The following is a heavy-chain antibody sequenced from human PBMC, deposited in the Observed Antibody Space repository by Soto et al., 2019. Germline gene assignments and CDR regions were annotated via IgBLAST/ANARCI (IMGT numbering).Heavy chain of an antibody. CDR2: INPNTGDT. D-gene: IGHD6-6*01. Sequence: WASVKVSCKASGYTFTAYYMHWVRQAPGQGLEWMGWINPNTGDTNYAQQFQGRVTMTRDKSITTAYMELSRLTSDDTAVYYCAGDRPPDYWGQGALVTVSS. J-gene: IGHJ4*02. CDR3: AGDRPPDY. V-gene: IGHV1-2*02. CDR1: GYTFTAYY.